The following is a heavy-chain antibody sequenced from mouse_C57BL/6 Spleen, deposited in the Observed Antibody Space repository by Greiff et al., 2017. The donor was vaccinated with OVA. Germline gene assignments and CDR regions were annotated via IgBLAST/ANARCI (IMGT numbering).Heavy chain of an antibody. CDR1: GFTFSDYG. D-gene: IGHD2-1*01. V-gene: IGHV5-17*01. CDR2: ISSGSSTI. Sequence: EVQLVESGGGLVKPGGSLKLSCAASGFTFSDYGMHWVRQAPEKGLEWVAYISSGSSTIYYADTVKGRFTISRDNAKNTLFLQMTSLRSEDTAMYYCAKPYGKEGYFDVWGTGTTVTVSS. CDR3: AKPYGKEGYFDV. J-gene: IGHJ1*03.